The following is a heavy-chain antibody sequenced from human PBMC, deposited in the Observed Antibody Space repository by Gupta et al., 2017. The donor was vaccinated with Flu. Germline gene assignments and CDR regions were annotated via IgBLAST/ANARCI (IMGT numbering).Heavy chain of an antibody. CDR2: IKPRTEGETT. V-gene: IGHV3-15*01. J-gene: IGHJ4*02. Sequence: EVQLVESGGGLVKPGRSLRVSCAASGFIFINAWMIWVRRAPGRGLEWVVRIKPRTEGETTDYAAPVKGRFTISRDDSKSTLYLQMNSLETEDTAVYYCTTGGPLPASSSWQFDYWGQGTLVTVSS. D-gene: IGHD6-13*01. CDR1: GFIFINAW. CDR3: TTGGPLPASSSWQFDY.